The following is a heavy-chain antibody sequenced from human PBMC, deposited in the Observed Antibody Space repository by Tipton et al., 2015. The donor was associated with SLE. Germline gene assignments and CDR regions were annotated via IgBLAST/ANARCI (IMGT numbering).Heavy chain of an antibody. CDR2: MYYSGST. J-gene: IGHJ6*02. Sequence: TLSLTCTVSGGSISSFYWSWLRQPPGKGLEWIGYMYYSGSTNYNPSLKSRVTIFVDTSKNQISLKLSSVTAADTAVYYCAGSNRAGYFYYGMDVWGQGTTVTISS. CDR3: AGSNRAGYFYYGMDV. D-gene: IGHD1-14*01. CDR1: GGSISSFY. V-gene: IGHV4-59*01.